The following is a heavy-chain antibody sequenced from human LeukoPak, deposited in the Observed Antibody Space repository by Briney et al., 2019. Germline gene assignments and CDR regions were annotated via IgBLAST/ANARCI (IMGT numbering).Heavy chain of an antibody. D-gene: IGHD3-10*01. J-gene: IGHJ4*02. CDR3: ASASPTPRGINFDS. V-gene: IGHV3-23*01. Sequence: GRSLRLSCAASTFTFRTSGTSWVRQAPAKGMQWVSTIIAGDYSTYYADSVKGRFTISIDSSKNMLYLQMNSLRTDDTAMYYCASASPTPRGINFDSWGQGTLVTVSS. CDR1: TFTFRTSG. CDR2: IIAGDYST.